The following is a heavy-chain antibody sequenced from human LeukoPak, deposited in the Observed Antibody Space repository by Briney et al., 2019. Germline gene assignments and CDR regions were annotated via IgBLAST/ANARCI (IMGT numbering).Heavy chain of an antibody. Sequence: MPSETLSLTCTVSGVSISSSNSYWGWIRQPPGKGLEWIGSIYYTGNTYYNASLKSRVTISIDTSKNQISLRLTSVTVTDTAMYYCARQTGSGLFTLPGGQGTLVTVSS. J-gene: IGHJ4*02. V-gene: IGHV4-39*01. CDR2: IYYTGNT. D-gene: IGHD3/OR15-3a*01. CDR3: ARQTGSGLFTLP. CDR1: GVSISSSNSY.